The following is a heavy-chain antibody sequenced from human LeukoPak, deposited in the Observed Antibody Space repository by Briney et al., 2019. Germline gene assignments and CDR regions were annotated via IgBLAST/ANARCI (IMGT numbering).Heavy chain of an antibody. CDR2: TYYRSKWYN. CDR1: GDSVSSDNAA. V-gene: IGHV6-1*01. J-gene: IGHJ5*02. D-gene: IGHD6-13*01. Sequence: SQTLSLICAISGDSVSSDNAAWNWIRQSPSRGLEWLGRTYYRSKWYNDYARSVKSRITINADTSKNRFSLQLNSVTPEDTAVYYCARVRGVATTKRTFFDTWGQGTRVTVSS. CDR3: ARVRGVATTKRTFFDT.